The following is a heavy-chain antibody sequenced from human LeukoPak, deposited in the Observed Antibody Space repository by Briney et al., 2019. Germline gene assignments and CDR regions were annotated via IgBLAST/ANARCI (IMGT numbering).Heavy chain of an antibody. CDR3: AKDLWDYYDSSGYYSGVFDY. CDR2: ISGSGGST. V-gene: IGHV3-23*01. D-gene: IGHD3-22*01. CDR1: GFTFSSYE. J-gene: IGHJ4*02. Sequence: GGSLRLSCAASGFTFSSYEMSWVRQAPGKGLEWVSAISGSGGSTYYADSVKGRFTISRDNSKNTLYLQMNSLRAEDTAVYYCAKDLWDYYDSSGYYSGVFDYWGQGTLVTVSS.